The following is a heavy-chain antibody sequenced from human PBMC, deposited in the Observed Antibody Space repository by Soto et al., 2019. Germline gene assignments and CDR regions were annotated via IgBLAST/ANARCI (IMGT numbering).Heavy chain of an antibody. CDR1: GYTFTSYD. J-gene: IGHJ4*02. D-gene: IGHD6-13*01. CDR3: AKLGQQLQVDY. V-gene: IGHV1-8*01. Sequence: ASVKVSCKASGYTFTSYDINWVRQATGQGLEWMGWMNPNSGNTGYAQKFQGRVTTTRNTSISTAYMELSSLRSEDTAVYYCAKLGQQLQVDYWGQGTLVTVSS. CDR2: MNPNSGNT.